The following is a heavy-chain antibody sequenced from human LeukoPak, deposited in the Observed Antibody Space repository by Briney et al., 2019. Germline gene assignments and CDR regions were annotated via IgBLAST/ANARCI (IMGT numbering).Heavy chain of an antibody. CDR2: IYHSGST. D-gene: IGHD4-17*01. J-gene: IGHJ1*01. CDR3: ARDPLGKYGDYPAEYFQC. Sequence: PSETLSLTCAVSGYSISSGYYWGWIRQPPGKGREYIGSIYHSGSTYYNPSLKSRVTISVDTSKNQFSLKLSSVTAADTAVYYCARDPLGKYGDYPAEYFQCWGQGTLVTVSS. CDR1: GYSISSGYY. V-gene: IGHV4-38-2*02.